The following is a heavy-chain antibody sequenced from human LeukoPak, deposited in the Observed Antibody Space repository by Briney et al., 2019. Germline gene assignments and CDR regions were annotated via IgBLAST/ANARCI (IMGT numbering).Heavy chain of an antibody. Sequence: ASVKVSCKAPGGTFSSYAISWVRQAPGQGLEWMGGIIPIFGTANYAQKFQGRVTITTDESTSTAYMELSSLRSEDTAVYYCAILGRSIAARPGAFDIWGQGTMVTVSS. CDR2: IIPIFGTA. CDR3: AILGRSIAARPGAFDI. D-gene: IGHD6-6*01. V-gene: IGHV1-69*05. CDR1: GGTFSSYA. J-gene: IGHJ3*02.